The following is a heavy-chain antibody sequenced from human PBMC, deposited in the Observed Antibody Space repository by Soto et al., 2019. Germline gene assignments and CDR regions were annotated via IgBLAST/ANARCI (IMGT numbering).Heavy chain of an antibody. D-gene: IGHD1-1*01. Sequence: EVQLVESGGGLVQPGRSLRLSCAASGFTFDDYAMHWVRQAPGKGLEWVSGISWNSGSIGYADSVKGRFTISRDNAKNSLYLQMNSLRAEDTALYYCAKGPWYKRLEGAFDIWGQGTMVTVSS. CDR1: GFTFDDYA. J-gene: IGHJ3*02. CDR2: ISWNSGSI. V-gene: IGHV3-9*01. CDR3: AKGPWYKRLEGAFDI.